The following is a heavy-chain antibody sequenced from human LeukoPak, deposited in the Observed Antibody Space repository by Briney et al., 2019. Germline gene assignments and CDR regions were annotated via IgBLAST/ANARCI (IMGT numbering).Heavy chain of an antibody. V-gene: IGHV3-66*01. J-gene: IGHJ4*02. CDR2: IYSGGST. Sequence: GGSLRLSCAASRFTVSNNYIAWVRQAPGKGLEWVSVIYSGGSTYYADSVKGRFSLSRDNSKNTLYLQMNSLTDEDTAVYHCARGQFYYGSGTFYPMDSWGQGTLVTVSS. CDR3: ARGQFYYGSGTFYPMDS. D-gene: IGHD3-10*01. CDR1: RFTVSNNY.